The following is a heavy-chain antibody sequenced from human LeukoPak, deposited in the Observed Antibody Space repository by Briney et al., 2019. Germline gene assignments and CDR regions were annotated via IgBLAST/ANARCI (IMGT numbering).Heavy chain of an antibody. CDR3: ARGPVTRFEI. Sequence: GGSLRLSCAASGFTVSSNYMSWVRQAPGKGLEWVSVIYSGGTTYYADSVKGRFTISRDNSNNTLYLQMNSLRAEDTAVYYCARGPVTRFEIWGQGTMVNVSS. D-gene: IGHD4-17*01. J-gene: IGHJ3*02. CDR1: GFTVSSNY. CDR2: IYSGGTT. V-gene: IGHV3-53*01.